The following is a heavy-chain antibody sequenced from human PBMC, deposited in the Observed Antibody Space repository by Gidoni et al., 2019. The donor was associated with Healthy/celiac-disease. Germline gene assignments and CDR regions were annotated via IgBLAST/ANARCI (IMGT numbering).Heavy chain of an antibody. J-gene: IGHJ3*02. CDR1: GFTFSSYS. D-gene: IGHD3-16*01. V-gene: IGHV3-21*01. Sequence: EVQLVESGGGLVKPGGSLRLSCAASGFTFSSYSMNWVRQAPGKGLEWVSSISSSSSYIYYADSVKGRFTISRDNAKNSLYLQMNSLRAEDTAVYYCARGDTDLDSYDYIWGSYAQSTDAFDIWGQGTMVTVSS. CDR2: ISSSSSYI. CDR3: ARGDTDLDSYDYIWGSYAQSTDAFDI.